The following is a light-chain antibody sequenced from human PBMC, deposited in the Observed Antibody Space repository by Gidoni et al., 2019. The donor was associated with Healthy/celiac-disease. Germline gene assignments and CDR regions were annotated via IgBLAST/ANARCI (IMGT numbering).Light chain of an antibody. CDR2: GAS. V-gene: IGKV3-20*01. CDR3: QQYGSSPLT. Sequence: IVWTRSPGTLSLSPGEGATLSCSASQTVISSYLAWYQQKPGQAPRLLIYGASSRATGIPDRFSGSGSGTDFTLTISRLEPEDFAVYYCQQYGSSPLTFGGGTKVEIK. J-gene: IGKJ4*01. CDR1: QTVISSY.